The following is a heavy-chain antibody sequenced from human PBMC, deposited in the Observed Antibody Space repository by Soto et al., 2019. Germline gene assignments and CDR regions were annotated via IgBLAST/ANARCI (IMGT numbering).Heavy chain of an antibody. D-gene: IGHD6-19*01. V-gene: IGHV4-31*03. Sequence: QVQLQESGPGLVKPSQTLSLTCTVSGGSISSGGYYWSWIRQHPGKGLEWIGYIYYSGSTYYNPSLKSRVTISVVTAKDQFPLELSSGTAADTAVYYFAGGGGKDIEGRSVAGYLDYWGQGTLVTVSS. CDR2: IYYSGST. CDR1: GGSISSGGYY. J-gene: IGHJ4*02. CDR3: AGGGGKDIEGRSVAGYLDY.